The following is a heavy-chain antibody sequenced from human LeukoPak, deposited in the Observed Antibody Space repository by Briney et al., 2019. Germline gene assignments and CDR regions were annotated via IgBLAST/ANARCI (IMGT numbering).Heavy chain of an antibody. CDR3: ARTLDGSHFDF. V-gene: IGHV2-70*04. J-gene: IGHJ4*02. Sequence: ESGPALVKPTQTLTLTCAFSGFSLRTSGMRVRWIRQPPGKALEWLARIDWDDDKFYSTSLKTRLTISKDTSKNQVVLTLTNMDPVDTATYYCARTLDGSHFDFWGQGTLVTVSS. CDR2: IDWDDDK. CDR1: GFSLRTSGMR. D-gene: IGHD5-24*01.